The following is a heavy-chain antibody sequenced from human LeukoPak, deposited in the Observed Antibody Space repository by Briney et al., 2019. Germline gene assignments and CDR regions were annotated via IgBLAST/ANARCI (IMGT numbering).Heavy chain of an antibody. Sequence: GGSLRLSCAASGFTFSGYAMSWVRQAPGKGLEWVSAISGSGGSTYYADSVKGRFTISRDNSKNTLYLQMNSLRAEDTAVYYCARGCSSTSCYTGSYGMDVWGKGTTVTVSS. J-gene: IGHJ6*04. D-gene: IGHD2-2*01. CDR2: ISGSGGST. V-gene: IGHV3-23*01. CDR1: GFTFSGYA. CDR3: ARGCSSTSCYTGSYGMDV.